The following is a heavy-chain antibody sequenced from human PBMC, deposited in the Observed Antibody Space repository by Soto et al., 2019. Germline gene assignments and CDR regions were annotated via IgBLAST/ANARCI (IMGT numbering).Heavy chain of an antibody. J-gene: IGHJ3*02. CDR2: IYHSGST. D-gene: IGHD2-15*01. Sequence: QVQLQESGPGLVKPSGTLSLTCAVSGDSISRSYWWSWVRQFPGKGLEWIGEIYHSGSTIYNPSLQSRVTLSVSKSKNEFSLKMSSVTAADTVVYYCTSKCGQFLAGAFAIWGQGTMVTVSS. V-gene: IGHV4-4*02. CDR3: TSKCGQFLAGAFAI. CDR1: GDSISRSYW.